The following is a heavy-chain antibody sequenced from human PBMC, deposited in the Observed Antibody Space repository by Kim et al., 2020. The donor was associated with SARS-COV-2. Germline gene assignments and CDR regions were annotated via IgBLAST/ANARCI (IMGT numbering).Heavy chain of an antibody. CDR2: INHSGIT. CDR3: ARGDHRWWYFDL. CDR1: GGSFSDYY. Sequence: SETLSLTRAVYGGSFSDYYWSWIRQPPGKGLEWIGEINHSGITNYNPSLKSRVTISVDTSKTQFSLKLNSVTAADTAVYYCARGDHRWWYFDLWGRGTLVTVSS. J-gene: IGHJ2*01. V-gene: IGHV4-34*01.